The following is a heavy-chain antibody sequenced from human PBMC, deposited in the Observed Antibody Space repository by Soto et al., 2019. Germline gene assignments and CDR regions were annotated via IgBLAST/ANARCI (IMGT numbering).Heavy chain of an antibody. V-gene: IGHV1-18*01. Sequence: ASVKVSCKASGYTFTSYGISLVRQAPGQGLEWMGWISAYNGNTNYAQKLQGRVTMTTDTSTSTAYMELRSLRSDDTAVYYCAREVAMKASRYYFDYWGQGTLVTVSS. CDR3: AREVAMKASRYYFDY. CDR2: ISAYNGNT. J-gene: IGHJ4*02. CDR1: GYTFTSYG. D-gene: IGHD2-2*01.